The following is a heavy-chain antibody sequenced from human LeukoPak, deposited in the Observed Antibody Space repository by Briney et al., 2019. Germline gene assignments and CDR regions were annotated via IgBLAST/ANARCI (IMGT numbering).Heavy chain of an antibody. J-gene: IGHJ6*02. D-gene: IGHD2-2*01. Sequence: SVKVSCKASGGTFSSYAISWVRQAPGQGLEWMGRIIPILGIANYAQKFQGRVTITADKSTSTAYMELSSLRSEDTAVYYCARDYVVPAAMVYYYYGMDVWGQGTTATVSS. CDR1: GGTFSSYA. CDR3: ARDYVVPAAMVYYYYGMDV. CDR2: IIPILGIA. V-gene: IGHV1-69*04.